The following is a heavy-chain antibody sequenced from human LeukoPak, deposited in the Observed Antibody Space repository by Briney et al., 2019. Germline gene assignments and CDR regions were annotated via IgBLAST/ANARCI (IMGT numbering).Heavy chain of an antibody. CDR3: ASFGGVRGVTIDY. CDR1: GYTFTSYD. CDR2: MNPNSGNT. D-gene: IGHD3-10*01. Sequence: ASVKVSCKASGYTFTSYDINWVRRATGQGREWMGWMNPNSGNTGYAQKFEGRVTMTTNTSISTAYMELSSLRSEDTAVYYCASFGGVRGVTIDYWGQGTLITVSS. J-gene: IGHJ4*02. V-gene: IGHV1-8*01.